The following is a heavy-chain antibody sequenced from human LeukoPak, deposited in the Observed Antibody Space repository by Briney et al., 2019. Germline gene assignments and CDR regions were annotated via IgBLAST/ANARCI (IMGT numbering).Heavy chain of an antibody. J-gene: IGHJ4*02. CDR3: ARHVIAVAGLEVLDY. D-gene: IGHD6-19*01. CDR1: GGSISSSSYY. Sequence: SETLSLICTVSGGSISSSSYYWGWIRQPPGKGLEWIGSIYYSGSTYYNPSLKSRVTISVDTSKNQFSLKLSSVTAADTAVYYCARHVIAVAGLEVLDYWGQGTLVTVSS. V-gene: IGHV4-39*01. CDR2: IYYSGST.